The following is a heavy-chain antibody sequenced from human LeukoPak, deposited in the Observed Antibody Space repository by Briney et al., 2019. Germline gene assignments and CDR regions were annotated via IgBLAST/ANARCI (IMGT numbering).Heavy chain of an antibody. CDR2: IIPIFGTA. V-gene: IGHV1-69*13. CDR1: GGTFSSYA. Sequence: SVKVSCKASGGTFSSYAISGVRQAPGQGLEWMGGIIPIFGTANYAQKFQGRVTITADESTSTAYMELSSLRSEDTAVYYCARVVQAFKRAFTGNWFDPWGQGTLVTVSS. J-gene: IGHJ5*02. CDR3: ARVVQAFKRAFTGNWFDP. D-gene: IGHD3-10*01.